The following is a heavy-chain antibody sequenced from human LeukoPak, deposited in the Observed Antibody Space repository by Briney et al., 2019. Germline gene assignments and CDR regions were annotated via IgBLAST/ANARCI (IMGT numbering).Heavy chain of an antibody. CDR2: IYYRGNT. J-gene: IGHJ5*02. D-gene: IGHD3-10*01. Sequence: PSETRSLTCTVSGGSISSGDYYWSWIRQPPARGLEWIGYIYYRGNTNYDTSIKSRVTISVDTSKNQFSLKLRSVTAADNAVYYCARAGIYGSGSYSPNWFDPWGQGTPVTVSS. CDR3: ARAGIYGSGSYSPNWFDP. CDR1: GGSISSGDYY. V-gene: IGHV4-30-4*08.